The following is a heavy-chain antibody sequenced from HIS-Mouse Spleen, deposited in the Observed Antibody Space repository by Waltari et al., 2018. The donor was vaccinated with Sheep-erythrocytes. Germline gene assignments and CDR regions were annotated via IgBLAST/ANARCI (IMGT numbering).Heavy chain of an antibody. V-gene: IGHV3-30*18. CDR3: AKVRTVNYWYFDL. D-gene: IGHD1-1*01. Sequence: QVQLVESGGGVVQPGRSPRLSCAASGFAFSSFCMHRARKAPGKGLEWVAVISYDGSNKYYADSVKGRFTISRDNSKNTLYLQMNSLRAEDTAVYYCAKVRTVNYWYFDLWGRGTLVTVSS. CDR1: GFAFSSFC. CDR2: ISYDGSNK. J-gene: IGHJ2*01.